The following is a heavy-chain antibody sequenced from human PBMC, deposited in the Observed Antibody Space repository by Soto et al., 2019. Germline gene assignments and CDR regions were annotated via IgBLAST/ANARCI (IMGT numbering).Heavy chain of an antibody. J-gene: IGHJ6*02. CDR3: ARESSQIVVVPAANYYYGMDV. CDR2: IWYDGSNK. Sequence: GGSLRLSCAASGFTFSSYGMHWVRQAPGKGLEWVAVIWYDGSNKYYADSAKGRFTISRDNSKNTLYLQMNSLRAEDTAVYYCARESSQIVVVPAANYYYGMDVWGQGTTVTVSS. CDR1: GFTFSSYG. V-gene: IGHV3-33*01. D-gene: IGHD2-2*01.